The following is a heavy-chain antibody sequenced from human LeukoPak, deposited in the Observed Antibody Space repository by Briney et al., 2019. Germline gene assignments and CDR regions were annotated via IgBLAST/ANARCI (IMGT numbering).Heavy chain of an antibody. D-gene: IGHD2-15*01. CDR1: AYTFTSYD. CDR2: MNPNSGNT. CDR3: ARGAPGSYCSGGSCPYFDF. V-gene: IGHV1-8*01. Sequence: ASVKVSCKASAYTFTSYDINWVRQATGQGLEWMGWMNPNSGNTGYAQKFQGRVTMTRNTSISTAYMELSSLRSEDTAVYYCARGAPGSYCSGGSCPYFDFWGQGTLICVSS. J-gene: IGHJ4*02.